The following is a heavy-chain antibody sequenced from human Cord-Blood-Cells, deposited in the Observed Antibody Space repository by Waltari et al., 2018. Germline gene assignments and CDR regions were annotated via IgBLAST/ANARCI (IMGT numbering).Heavy chain of an antibody. Sequence: EVQLVESGGGLVQPGGSLRLSCAASGFTFSSYEMNWVRQAPGKGLEWVSYISSSGSTIYDADSVKGRLTIARDNAKNSLYLQMNSLRAEDTAVYYCASSVGGYFDLWGRGTLVTVSS. CDR1: GFTFSSYE. CDR2: ISSSGSTI. CDR3: ASSVGGYFDL. J-gene: IGHJ2*01. V-gene: IGHV3-48*03. D-gene: IGHD1-26*01.